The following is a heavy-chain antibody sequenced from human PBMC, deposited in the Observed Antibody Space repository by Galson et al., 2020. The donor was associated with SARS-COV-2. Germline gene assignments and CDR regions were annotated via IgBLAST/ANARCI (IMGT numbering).Heavy chain of an antibody. V-gene: IGHV4-30-2*05. CDR2: IYYSGST. J-gene: IGHJ4*02. CDR3: AKGLDYFDS. D-gene: IGHD3-9*01. Sequence: LEWIGYIYYSGSTNYIPSLKSRLTISLETSRNQFSLKLSSVTAADTAVYYCAKGLDYFDSWGQGTLVTVSS.